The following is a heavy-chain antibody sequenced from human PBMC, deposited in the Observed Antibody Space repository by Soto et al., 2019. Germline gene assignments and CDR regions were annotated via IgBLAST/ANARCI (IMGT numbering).Heavy chain of an antibody. CDR2: ISYDGYNK. J-gene: IGHJ4*02. V-gene: IGHV3-30*18. CDR1: GFTFSTYG. CDR3: AKDRAVERWRSWGFDN. D-gene: IGHD3-16*01. Sequence: GGSLRLSCAASGFTFSTYGMHWFRQAPGKGLEWVALISYDGYNKYYADSVKGRFTISRDNSKNTLYLQMSSLRPEDTAVYFCAKDRAVERWRSWGFDNWGQGA.